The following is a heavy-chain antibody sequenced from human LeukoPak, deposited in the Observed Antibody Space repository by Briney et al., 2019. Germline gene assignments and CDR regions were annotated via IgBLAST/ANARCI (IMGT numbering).Heavy chain of an antibody. V-gene: IGHV4-34*01. CDR3: AVGIMILGVAGSFDS. CDR1: GASYNAYY. Sequence: SETLSLTCAVNGASYNAYYWSWIRQPPGKGLEWIGDIDHCGTATYNPSLKSRLTISADASKNQFSLKLNSVTDADTAVYYCAVGIMILGVAGSFDSWCQGTLVIVSS. CDR2: IDHCGTA. J-gene: IGHJ5*01. D-gene: IGHD3-3*01.